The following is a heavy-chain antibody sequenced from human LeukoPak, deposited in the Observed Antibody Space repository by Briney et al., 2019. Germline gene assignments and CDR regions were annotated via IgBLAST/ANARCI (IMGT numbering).Heavy chain of an antibody. D-gene: IGHD6-6*01. CDR3: ASGKRLIKSPSSSSTRWYFDL. J-gene: IGHJ2*01. CDR2: IYYSGST. V-gene: IGHV4-39*01. Sequence: SETLSLTCTVSGGSISSSSYYWGWIRQPPGKGLEWIGSIYYSGSTYYNPSLKSRVTISVDTSKNQFSLKLSSVTAADTAVYNCASGKRLIKSPSSSSTRWYFDLWGRGTLVTVSS. CDR1: GGSISSSSYY.